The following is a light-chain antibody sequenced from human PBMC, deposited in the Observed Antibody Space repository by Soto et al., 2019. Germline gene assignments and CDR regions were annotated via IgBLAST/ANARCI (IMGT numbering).Light chain of an antibody. CDR1: QSVSTY. Sequence: EIVLTQSPATLSLSPGERATLSCRASQSVSTYLAWYQHKPGQAPRLLIYDASNRATGIPARFCGSGSGTDFTLTISSLEPEDFAVYYCQQRSNWPRAFGQGSKVDI. J-gene: IGKJ1*01. V-gene: IGKV3-11*01. CDR2: DAS. CDR3: QQRSNWPRA.